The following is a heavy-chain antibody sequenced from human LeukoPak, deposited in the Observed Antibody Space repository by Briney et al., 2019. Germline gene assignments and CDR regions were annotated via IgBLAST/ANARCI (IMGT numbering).Heavy chain of an antibody. V-gene: IGHV3-15*01. CDR1: GFTFSNAW. Sequence: GGPLRLSCAASGFTFSNAWMSWVRQAPGKGLEWVGRIKSKTDGGTTDYAAPVKGRFTISRDDSKNTLYLQMNSLKTEDTAVYYCTLDYGDYVPYYYYYYMDVWGKGTTVTVSS. D-gene: IGHD4-17*01. J-gene: IGHJ6*03. CDR2: IKSKTDGGTT. CDR3: TLDYGDYVPYYYYYYMDV.